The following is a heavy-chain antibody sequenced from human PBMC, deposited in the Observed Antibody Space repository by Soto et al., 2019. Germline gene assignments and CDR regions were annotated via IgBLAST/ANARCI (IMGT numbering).Heavy chain of an antibody. CDR3: ARASNNHIPLDWYFDL. CDR1: GFTVSSNY. CDR2: IYSGGST. D-gene: IGHD4-4*01. V-gene: IGHV3-53*01. J-gene: IGHJ2*01. Sequence: EVQLVESGGGLIQPGGSLRLSCAASGFTVSSNYMSWVRQAPGKGLEWVSVIYSGGSTYYADSVKGRFTISRDNSKNTLYLQMNSLRAEDTAVYYCARASNNHIPLDWYFDLWGRGTLVTVSS.